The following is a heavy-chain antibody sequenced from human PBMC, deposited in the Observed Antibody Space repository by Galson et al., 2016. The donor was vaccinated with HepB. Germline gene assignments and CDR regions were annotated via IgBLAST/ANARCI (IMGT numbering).Heavy chain of an antibody. D-gene: IGHD3-10*01. Sequence: SLRLSCAASGFTFSRYGMHWDRQTPGKGLEWVAGILYDESNEKYADSVKGRFTISRDNSKNTLNLQMNSLRVEDTATYYCAREEAMVQGVRMKIFAGLHYYGIDVWGKGTPVTVSS. CDR3: AREEAMVQGVRMKIFAGLHYYGIDV. J-gene: IGHJ6*04. CDR1: GFTFSRYG. V-gene: IGHV3-33*01. CDR2: ILYDESNE.